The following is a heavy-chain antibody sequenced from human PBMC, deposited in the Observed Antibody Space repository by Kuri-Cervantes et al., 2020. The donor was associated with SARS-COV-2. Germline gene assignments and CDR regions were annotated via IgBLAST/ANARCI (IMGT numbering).Heavy chain of an antibody. CDR3: AKDIWSSSSGPLDY. V-gene: IGHV3-11*01. CDR2: ISSSGSTI. D-gene: IGHD6-6*01. J-gene: IGHJ4*02. Sequence: GESLKISCAASGFTFSDYYMSWIRQAPGKGLEWVSYISSSGSTIYYADSVKGRFTISRDNSKNSLYLQMNSLRTEDTALYYCAKDIWSSSSGPLDYWGQGTLVTVSS. CDR1: GFTFSDYY.